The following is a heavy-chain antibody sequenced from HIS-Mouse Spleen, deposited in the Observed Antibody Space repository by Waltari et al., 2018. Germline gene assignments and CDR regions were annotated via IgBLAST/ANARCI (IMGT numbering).Heavy chain of an antibody. CDR1: GFTFSSYW. D-gene: IGHD3-3*01. J-gene: IGHJ4*02. V-gene: IGHV3-74*01. CDR2: INSDGSST. Sequence: EVQLVESGGGLVQPGGSLRLSCAASGFTFSSYWMHWVRQAPGKGLVWVSRINSDGSSTSYADSVKGRFTISRDNAKNTLYLQMNSLRAEDTAVYYCARDRPRGDDFWSGFDYWGQGTLVTVSS. CDR3: ARDRPRGDDFWSGFDY.